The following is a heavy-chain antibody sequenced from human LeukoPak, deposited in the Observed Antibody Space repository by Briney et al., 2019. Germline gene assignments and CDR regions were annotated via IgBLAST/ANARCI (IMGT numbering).Heavy chain of an antibody. J-gene: IGHJ6*04. CDR2: IKRDGSEK. D-gene: IGHD3-10*02. CDR1: GFTFCSYW. Sequence: GGSLRLSCAASGFTFCSYWMTWVRQAPGKGLEWVANIKRDGSEKHYVDSVKGRFTISRDNAKNSLYLQMNSLRAEDTAVYYCAELGITMIGGVWGKGTTVTISS. CDR3: AELGITMIGGV. V-gene: IGHV3-7*01.